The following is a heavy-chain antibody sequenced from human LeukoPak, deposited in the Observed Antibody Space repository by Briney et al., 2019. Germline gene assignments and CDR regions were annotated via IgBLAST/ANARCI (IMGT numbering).Heavy chain of an antibody. D-gene: IGHD5-18*01. CDR2: IIPILGIA. Sequence: SVKVSCKASGGTFSSYAISWVRQAPGQGLEWMGRIIPILGIANYAQKFQGRVTITADKSTSTAYMELSSLRPEDTAVYYCARAKVYSYGPPDAFDIWGQGTMVTVSS. V-gene: IGHV1-69*04. J-gene: IGHJ3*02. CDR1: GGTFSSYA. CDR3: ARAKVYSYGPPDAFDI.